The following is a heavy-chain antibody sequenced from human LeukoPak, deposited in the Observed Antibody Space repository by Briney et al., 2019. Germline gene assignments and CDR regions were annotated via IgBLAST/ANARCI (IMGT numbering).Heavy chain of an antibody. CDR2: INHSGST. CDR1: GGSFSGYY. D-gene: IGHD2-2*01. J-gene: IGHJ5*02. V-gene: IGHV4-34*01. CDR3: VGYCSSTSCSEGFQGWFDP. Sequence: SETLSLTCAVYGGSFSGYYWSWIRQPPGKGLEWIGEINHSGSTNYNPSLKSQVTISVDTSKNQFSLKLSSVPAADTAVYYCVGYCSSTSCSEGFQGWFDPWGQGTLVTVSS.